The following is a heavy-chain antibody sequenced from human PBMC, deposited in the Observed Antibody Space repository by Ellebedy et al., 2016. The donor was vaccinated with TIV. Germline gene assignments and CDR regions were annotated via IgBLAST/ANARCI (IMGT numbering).Heavy chain of an antibody. Sequence: GESLKISCAASGFAFSSYWMSWVRQAPGTGLEWVANLKPDGTEDYYVGSMKGRFTVSRDNAKSSLYLQMDSLRAEDTAVYYCASPGGVIAAYFDYWGQGTLVTVSS. V-gene: IGHV3-7*01. CDR1: GFAFSSYW. CDR2: LKPDGTED. D-gene: IGHD6-13*01. CDR3: ASPGGVIAAYFDY. J-gene: IGHJ4*02.